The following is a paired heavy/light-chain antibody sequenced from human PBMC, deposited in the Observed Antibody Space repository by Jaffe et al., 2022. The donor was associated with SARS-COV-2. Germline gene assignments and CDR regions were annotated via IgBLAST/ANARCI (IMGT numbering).Heavy chain of an antibody. V-gene: IGHV3-48*02. CDR2: ISSSSSTI. D-gene: IGHD4-17*01. CDR3: ARDGGGEPHDYGEEIHPGSPFDY. CDR1: GFTFSSYS. Sequence: EVQLVESGGGLVQPGGSLRLSCAASGFTFSSYSMNWVRQAPGKGLEWVSYISSSSSTIYYADSVKGRFTISRDNAKNSLYLQMNSLRDEDTAVYYCARDGGGEPHDYGEEIHPGSPFDYWGQGTLVTVSS. J-gene: IGHJ4*02.
Light chain of an antibody. CDR3: LQHNSYPPT. CDR1: QGIRND. CDR2: AAS. Sequence: DIQMTQSPSSLSASVGDRVTITCRASQGIRNDLGWYQQKPGKAPKRLIYAASSLQSGVPSRFSGSGSGTEFTLTISSLQPEDFATYYCLQHNSYPPTFGQGTKLEIK. J-gene: IGKJ2*01. V-gene: IGKV1-17*01.